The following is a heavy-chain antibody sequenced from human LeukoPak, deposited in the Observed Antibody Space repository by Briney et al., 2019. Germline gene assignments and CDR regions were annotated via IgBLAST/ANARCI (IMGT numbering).Heavy chain of an antibody. V-gene: IGHV3-11*01. CDR3: ARGKRRFDY. CDR1: GFNFSDYY. J-gene: IGHJ4*02. Sequence: KTGGSLRLSCAASGFNFSDYYMSWIRQAPGKGLEWVSYISSCGFSTFYAGSVKGRFTLSREQPRHPLYLQMNCQSPENSAVYYSARGKRRFDYWVQGTPVSVSS. CDR2: ISSCGFST.